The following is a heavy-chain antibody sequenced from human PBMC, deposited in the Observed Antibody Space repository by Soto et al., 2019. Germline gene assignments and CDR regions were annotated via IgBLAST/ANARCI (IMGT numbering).Heavy chain of an antibody. CDR2: IYHSGST. Sequence: PSEPLSLPYAVSVGSISSSNWCSCVRQPPLQGLEWIGEIYHSGSTNYNPSLKSRVTISVDKSKNQFSLKLSSVTAADTAVYYCARVPRASYYGSGSYHWGQGTLVTVSS. D-gene: IGHD3-10*01. CDR1: VGSISSSNW. CDR3: ARVPRASYYGSGSYH. J-gene: IGHJ5*02. V-gene: IGHV4-4*02.